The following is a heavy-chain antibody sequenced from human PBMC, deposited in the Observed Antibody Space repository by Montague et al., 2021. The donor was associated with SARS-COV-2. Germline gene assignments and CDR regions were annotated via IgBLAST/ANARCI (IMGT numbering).Heavy chain of an antibody. D-gene: IGHD3-22*01. CDR2: IYYSGST. V-gene: IGHV4-39*07. CDR1: GGSISSSTYY. Sequence: SETLSLTCTVSGGSISSSTYYWGWIRQPPGKGLEWIASIYYSGSTYFNPSLKSRVAISIDTSKNQFSLKLSSVTAADTAVYYCARRPYYYDSSGRFDPWGQGTPVTVSS. CDR3: ARRPYYYDSSGRFDP. J-gene: IGHJ5*02.